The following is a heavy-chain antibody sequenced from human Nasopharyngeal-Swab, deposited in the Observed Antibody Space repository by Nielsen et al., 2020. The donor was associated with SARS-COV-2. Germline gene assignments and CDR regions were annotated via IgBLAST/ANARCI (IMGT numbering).Heavy chain of an antibody. D-gene: IGHD6-19*01. CDR1: GFTFSSYE. Sequence: GESLKISCAGSGFTFSSYEMNWVRQAPGKGLEWLSSIRSSTSYIYYADSVKGRFTISRDNAKNSLYLQMNSLRTEDTAVYYCATSGYSSGWIFWGQGTLVTVSS. J-gene: IGHJ4*02. V-gene: IGHV3-21*01. CDR3: ATSGYSSGWIF. CDR2: IRSSTSYI.